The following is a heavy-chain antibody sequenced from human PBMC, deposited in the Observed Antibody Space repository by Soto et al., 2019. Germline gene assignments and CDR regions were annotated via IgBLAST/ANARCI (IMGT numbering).Heavy chain of an antibody. V-gene: IGHV4-30-2*01. CDR2: IYHSGST. D-gene: IGHD3-22*01. CDR3: ARGGYYDSSGFDY. Sequence: SETLSLTCAVSGGSISSGGYSWSWIRQPPGKGLEWIGYIYHSGSTYYNPSLKSRVTISVDRSKNQFSLKLSSATAADTAVYYCARGGYYDSSGFDYWGQGTLVTVSS. J-gene: IGHJ4*02. CDR1: GGSISSGGYS.